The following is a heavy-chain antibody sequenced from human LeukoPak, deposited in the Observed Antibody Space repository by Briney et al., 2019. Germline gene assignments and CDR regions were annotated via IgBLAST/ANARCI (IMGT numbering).Heavy chain of an antibody. CDR1: GFPLSSYA. Sequence: GGSLRLSCAASGFPLSSYAMSWVRRASGKGLEWVSATSSSDPGTYYADSVRGRFTNSRDNSKNTLYLQLNSLRVEDAGVYYCARAPVTSCRVVYCYPFDYWGPGTLVTVSS. V-gene: IGHV3-23*01. CDR2: TSSSDPGT. J-gene: IGHJ4*02. D-gene: IGHD3-22*01. CDR3: ARAPVTSCRVVYCYPFDY.